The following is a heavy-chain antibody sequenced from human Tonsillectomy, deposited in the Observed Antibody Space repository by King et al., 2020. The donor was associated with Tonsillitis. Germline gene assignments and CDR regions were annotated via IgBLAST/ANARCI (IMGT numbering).Heavy chain of an antibody. D-gene: IGHD6-19*01. Sequence: QLQESGPGLVKPSETLSLTCTVSGGSISSSSYYWGWIRQPPGKGLEWIGSIYYSGSTYYNPSLKSRVTISVDTSKNQFSLKLRSVTAADTAVYYCARQISPAVAEDNDNWFDPWGQGTLVTVSS. V-gene: IGHV4-39*01. CDR2: IYYSGST. CDR3: ARQISPAVAEDNDNWFDP. J-gene: IGHJ5*02. CDR1: GGSISSSSYY.